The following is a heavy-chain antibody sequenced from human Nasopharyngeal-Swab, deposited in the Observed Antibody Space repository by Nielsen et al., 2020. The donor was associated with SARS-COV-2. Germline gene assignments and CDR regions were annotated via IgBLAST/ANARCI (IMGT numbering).Heavy chain of an antibody. V-gene: IGHV3-23*01. Sequence: WIRQPPGKGLEWVSAISGSGGSTYCADSVKGRFTISRDNSKNTLYLQMNSLRAEDTAVYYCAKAEYDYVWGSYRAAFDYWGQGTLVTVSS. D-gene: IGHD3-16*02. J-gene: IGHJ4*02. CDR2: ISGSGGST. CDR3: AKAEYDYVWGSYRAAFDY.